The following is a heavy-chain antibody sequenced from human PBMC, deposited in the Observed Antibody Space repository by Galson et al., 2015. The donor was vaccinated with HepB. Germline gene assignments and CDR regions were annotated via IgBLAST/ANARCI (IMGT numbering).Heavy chain of an antibody. V-gene: IGHV3-30*18. Sequence: SLRLSCAASGFTFSSYGMHWVRQAPGKGLEWVAVISYDGSNKYYADSVKGRFTISRDNSKNTLYLQMNSLRDEDTAVYYCAKDGGGGFDYWGQGTLVTVSS. J-gene: IGHJ4*02. CDR1: GFTFSSYG. D-gene: IGHD3-16*01. CDR2: ISYDGSNK. CDR3: AKDGGGGFDY.